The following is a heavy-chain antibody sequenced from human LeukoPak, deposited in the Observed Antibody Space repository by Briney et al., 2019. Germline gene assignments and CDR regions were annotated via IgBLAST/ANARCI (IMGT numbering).Heavy chain of an antibody. D-gene: IGHD1-1*01. V-gene: IGHV4-61*02. J-gene: IGHJ4*02. Sequence: SQTLSLTCTVSGGSISSGSYYWSWIRQPAGKGLEWIGRIYTSGSTNYNPSLKSRVTISVDTSKNQFSLKLSSVTAADTAVYYCARAGTNSLFDYWGQGTLVTVSS. CDR3: ARAGTNSLFDY. CDR1: GGSISSGSYY. CDR2: IYTSGST.